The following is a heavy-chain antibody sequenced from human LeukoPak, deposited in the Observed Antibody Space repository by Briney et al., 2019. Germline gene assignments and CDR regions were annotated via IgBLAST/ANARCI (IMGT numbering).Heavy chain of an antibody. CDR3: ARKQKATIMFDS. J-gene: IGHJ4*02. Sequence: ASVKVSFKASGYTFTDYYLHWVRQAAGQGLEWMGWINPNSGGTKYAQKFEGRLTMTRDTSISTAYMEVSRLKSDDTAVYYCARKQKATIMFDSWGQGTLVTVSS. CDR2: INPNSGGT. V-gene: IGHV1-2*02. D-gene: IGHD5-24*01. CDR1: GYTFTDYY.